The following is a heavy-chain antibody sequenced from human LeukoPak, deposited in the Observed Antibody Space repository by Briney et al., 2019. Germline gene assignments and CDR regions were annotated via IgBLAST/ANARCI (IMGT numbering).Heavy chain of an antibody. D-gene: IGHD6-13*01. Sequence: PSETLSLTCTVSGDSISGYYWSWIRQPPGKGLEWIAFIHSSGTTNYSPSLKSRVTISVDTSKNQFSLKLSSVTAADTALYYCASLDTSSSWYAEYFQHWGQGTLVTVSS. J-gene: IGHJ1*01. V-gene: IGHV4-4*09. CDR2: IHSSGTT. CDR3: ASLDTSSSWYAEYFQH. CDR1: GDSISGYY.